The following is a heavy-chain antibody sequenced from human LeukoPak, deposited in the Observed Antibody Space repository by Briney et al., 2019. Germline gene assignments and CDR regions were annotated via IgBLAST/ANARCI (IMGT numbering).Heavy chain of an antibody. CDR2: ISSSGSII. D-gene: IGHD5-18*01. J-gene: IGHJ4*02. V-gene: IGHV3-48*03. CDR1: GFSFSSYE. CDR3: ARARTAMVPGGLDY. Sequence: GGSLRLSCAASGFSFSSYEMNWVRQAPGKGLEWVSYISSSGSIIYYADSVKGRFTISRDNANNSLYLQMNSLRAEDTAVYYCARARTAMVPGGLDYWGQGTLVTVSS.